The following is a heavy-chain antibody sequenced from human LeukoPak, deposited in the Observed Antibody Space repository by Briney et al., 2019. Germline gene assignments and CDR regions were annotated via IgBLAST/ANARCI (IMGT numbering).Heavy chain of an antibody. CDR2: MNPNSGDT. CDR1: GYTFTNYD. Sequence: GASVKVSCKGSGYTFTNYDINWVRQATGQGLEWMGWMNPNSGDTGYAQKFQGRVTMTRGTSISTAYMELSSLRFEDTAVYYCTRSVRNGHIDYWGQGTLVTVSS. V-gene: IGHV1-8*02. CDR3: TRSVRNGHIDY. J-gene: IGHJ4*02. D-gene: IGHD2-21*01.